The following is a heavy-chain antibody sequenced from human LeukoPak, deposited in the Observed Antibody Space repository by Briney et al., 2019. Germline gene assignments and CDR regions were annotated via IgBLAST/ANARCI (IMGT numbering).Heavy chain of an antibody. V-gene: IGHV4-59*01. J-gene: IGHJ4*02. CDR2: IYYSGST. CDR3: ARGRVEFDY. CDR1: GGSISGYY. Sequence: SETLSLTGSVSGGSISGYYWSWSRQPPGKGLEGSGYIYYSGSTTYNPSLKTRRTISVDTSKNQFSPKLSAVTAADTAVYYCARGRVEFDYWGQGPLVTVSS. D-gene: IGHD3-3*01.